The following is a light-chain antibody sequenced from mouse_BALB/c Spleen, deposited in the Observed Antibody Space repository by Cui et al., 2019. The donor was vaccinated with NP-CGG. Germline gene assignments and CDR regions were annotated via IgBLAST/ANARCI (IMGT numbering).Light chain of an antibody. V-gene: IGLV1*01. CDR1: TGAVTTSNY. J-gene: IGLJ1*01. CDR3: ALWYSNHWV. CDR2: GTN. Sequence: QAVVIQASALTTSPGETVTLTCRSSTGAVTTSNYANWVQEKPDHLFTGLIGGTNNRPPGVPARFSGSLIGDKAALTITGAQTEDEAIYFCALWYSNHWVFGGGTKLTVL.